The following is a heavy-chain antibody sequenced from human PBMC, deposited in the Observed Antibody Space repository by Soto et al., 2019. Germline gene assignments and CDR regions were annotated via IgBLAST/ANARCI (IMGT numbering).Heavy chain of an antibody. J-gene: IGHJ4*02. Sequence: GGSLRLSCAASGFTFSSYAMSWVRQAPGKGLEWVSAISGSGGSTYYVDSVKGRFTISRDNSKNTLYLQMNSLRAEDTAVYYCAKGDGVEVITYEDYWGQGTLVTVSS. CDR2: ISGSGGST. D-gene: IGHD3-22*01. CDR3: AKGDGVEVITYEDY. CDR1: GFTFSSYA. V-gene: IGHV3-23*01.